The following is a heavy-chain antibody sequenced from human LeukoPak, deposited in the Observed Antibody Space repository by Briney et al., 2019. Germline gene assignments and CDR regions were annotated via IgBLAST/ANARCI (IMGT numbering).Heavy chain of an antibody. CDR3: ARRIAARQGAFDY. J-gene: IGHJ4*02. CDR1: GYSFTSYW. CDR2: IYPSDSDT. Sequence: GESLKISCKGSGYSFTSYWIVWVRQMPGKGLEWMGIIYPSDSDTRYSPSFQGQVTISADKSISTAYLQWSSLKASDTAMYYCARRIAARQGAFDYWGQGTLVTVSS. V-gene: IGHV5-51*01. D-gene: IGHD6-6*01.